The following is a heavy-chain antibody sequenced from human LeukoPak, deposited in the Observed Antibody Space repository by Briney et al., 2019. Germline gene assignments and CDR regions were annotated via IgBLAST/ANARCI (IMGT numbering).Heavy chain of an antibody. Sequence: PSETLSLTCNVSGASLSSYFWSWIRQPPGQGREWIGYIYYSGSTNYSPSLKSRVTISVDTSKNQFSLKLSSVTAADTAVYYCARDNYGSGSYYNKPGSYNWFDPWGQGTLVTVSS. CDR1: GASLSSYF. J-gene: IGHJ5*02. CDR3: ARDNYGSGSYYNKPGSYNWFDP. CDR2: IYYSGST. V-gene: IGHV4-59*01. D-gene: IGHD3-10*01.